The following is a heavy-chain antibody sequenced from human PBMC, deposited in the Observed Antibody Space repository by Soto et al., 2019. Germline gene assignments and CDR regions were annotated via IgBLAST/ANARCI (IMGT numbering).Heavy chain of an antibody. V-gene: IGHV4-59*08. J-gene: IGHJ4*02. Sequence: SETLSLTCTVSGGSISSYYWSWIRQSPGKGLEWIGYIHYSGSTKSNPSLKSRVTISVDTSKNQFSLKLSSVTAADTAVYYCARHIYDAGRGDYWGQGTLVTVSS. CDR1: GGSISSYY. CDR3: ARHIYDAGRGDY. D-gene: IGHD3-10*01. CDR2: IHYSGST.